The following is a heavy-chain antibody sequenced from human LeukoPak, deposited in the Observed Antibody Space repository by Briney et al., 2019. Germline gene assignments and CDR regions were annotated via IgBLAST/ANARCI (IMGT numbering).Heavy chain of an antibody. D-gene: IGHD1-1*01. J-gene: IGHJ4*02. V-gene: IGHV3-23*01. CDR3: AKDFGSTNY. CDR2: ISGSGGDT. Sequence: PGGSMRLSCAASGFTFSSYAMSWVRQAPGKGLEWVSAISGSGGDTYYADSVKGRFTICRDNSKKTLYLQMNSLRAEDTAVYYCAKDFGSTNYWGQGTLVTVSS. CDR1: GFTFSSYA.